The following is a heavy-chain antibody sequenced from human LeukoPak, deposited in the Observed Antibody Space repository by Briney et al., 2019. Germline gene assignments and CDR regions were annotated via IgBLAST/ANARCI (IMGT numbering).Heavy chain of an antibody. CDR2: IGTAGDT. CDR1: GFTFSSYD. CDR3: ARSINYYDSSGLNAFDI. V-gene: IGHV3-13*01. J-gene: IGHJ3*02. D-gene: IGHD3-22*01. Sequence: GGSLRLSCAACGFTFSSYDMHWVRQATGKGLEWVSAIGTAGDTYYPGSVKGRFTISRENAKNSLYLQMNSLRAGDTAVYYCARSINYYDSSGLNAFDIWGQGTMVTVSS.